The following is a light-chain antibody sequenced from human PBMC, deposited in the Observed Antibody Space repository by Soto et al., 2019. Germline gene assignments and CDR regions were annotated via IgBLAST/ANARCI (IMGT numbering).Light chain of an antibody. CDR3: AQYNSYSPT. Sequence: DIQMTQSPSTLSASVGDRVTITCRASQSISSWLAWYQQKTGKAPKLLIYDAASLESGVPSRFGGSGSGTEFSLTTSSLPPDEFATDYGAQYNSYSPTFGQGTKVEIK. J-gene: IGKJ1*01. V-gene: IGKV1-5*01. CDR1: QSISSW. CDR2: DAA.